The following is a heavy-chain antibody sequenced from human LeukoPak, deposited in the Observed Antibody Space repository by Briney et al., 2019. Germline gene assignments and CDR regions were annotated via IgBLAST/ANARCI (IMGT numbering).Heavy chain of an antibody. Sequence: RGSRRLSCLPAGFSLTSYAMHWDRQAPGRELGYVSAIRSNRGSTYYADSVKDGFTMSSGNSKNTLDLQVRSLLAEDTAVYYCVKDHYYGTGSSSRGDYGGWGPVVTVSS. D-gene: IGHD3-10*01. V-gene: IGHV3-64D*06. CDR1: GFSLTSYA. CDR3: VKDHYYGTGSSSRGDY. CDR2: IRSNRGST. J-gene: IGHJ4*02.